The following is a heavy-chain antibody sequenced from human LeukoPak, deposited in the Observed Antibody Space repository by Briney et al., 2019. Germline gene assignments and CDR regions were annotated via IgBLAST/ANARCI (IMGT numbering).Heavy chain of an antibody. Sequence: ASVKVSCKASGYTFTSYDINWVRQATGQGLEWMGWMNPNSGNTGYAQRFQGRVTMTRNTSISTAYMELSSLRSEDTAVYYCARSSSWYSNDWFDPWGQGTLVTVSS. J-gene: IGHJ5*02. V-gene: IGHV1-8*01. CDR3: ARSSSWYSNDWFDP. CDR1: GYTFTSYD. D-gene: IGHD6-13*01. CDR2: MNPNSGNT.